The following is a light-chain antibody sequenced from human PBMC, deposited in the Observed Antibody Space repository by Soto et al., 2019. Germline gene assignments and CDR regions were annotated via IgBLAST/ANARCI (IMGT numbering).Light chain of an antibody. CDR3: SSYASSNNRV. CDR2: EVS. Sequence: QSALPQPASVSGSPGQSITISCTGTSSDVGGYNFVSWYQQHPGKAPKLMIYEVSNRPSGVSNRFSGSKSGNTASLTVSGLQAEDEADYYCSSYASSNNRVFGGGTKLTVL. V-gene: IGLV2-14*01. J-gene: IGLJ3*02. CDR1: SSDVGGYNF.